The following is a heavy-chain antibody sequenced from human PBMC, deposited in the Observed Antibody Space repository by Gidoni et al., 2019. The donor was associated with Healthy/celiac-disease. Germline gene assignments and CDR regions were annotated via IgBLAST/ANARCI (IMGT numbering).Heavy chain of an antibody. D-gene: IGHD3-16*01. V-gene: IGHV3-13*01. CDR3: ARRSQGGAFDI. CDR1: GFTFSSYD. Sequence: EVQLVESGGGLVQPGGSLRLSCAASGFTFSSYDMHWVRQATGKGLEWFSAIGTAGDTYYPGSVKGRFTISRENAKNSLYLQMNSLRAGDTAVYYCARRSQGGAFDIWGQGTMVTVSS. CDR2: IGTAGDT. J-gene: IGHJ3*02.